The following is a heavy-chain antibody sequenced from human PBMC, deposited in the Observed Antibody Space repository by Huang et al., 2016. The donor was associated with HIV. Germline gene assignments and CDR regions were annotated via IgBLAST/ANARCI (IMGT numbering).Heavy chain of an antibody. J-gene: IGHJ5*02. V-gene: IGHV1-3*01. CDR3: ARDKEAGTPFFDP. CDR1: GFNFLTYA. Sequence: QVQLVQSGAEVEKPGASVNLSCKASGFNFLTYALHWVRQAPGQRLEGMGWMKGEGLKKDSQKFQGRVTITRDRSASTVYVDFKSLTYEDTAVYYCARDKEAGTPFFDPWGQGTVVTVSS. CDR2: MKGEGLK. D-gene: IGHD6-19*01.